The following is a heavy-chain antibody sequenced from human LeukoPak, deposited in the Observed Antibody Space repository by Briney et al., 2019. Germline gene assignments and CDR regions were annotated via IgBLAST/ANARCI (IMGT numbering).Heavy chain of an antibody. J-gene: IGHJ4*02. Sequence: GGSLRLSCAASGXTFSSHAMCWVRQAPGKGLEWVSSIDISGGSTYYADSVQGRFTISRDNSKNTLYLEMNSLRAEDTALYYCANEVRPNDYWGQGILVTVSS. D-gene: IGHD1-1*01. V-gene: IGHV3-23*01. CDR1: GXTFSSHA. CDR3: ANEVRPNDY. CDR2: IDISGGST.